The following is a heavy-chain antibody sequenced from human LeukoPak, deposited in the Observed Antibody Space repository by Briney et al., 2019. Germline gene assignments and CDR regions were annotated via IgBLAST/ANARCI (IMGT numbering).Heavy chain of an antibody. CDR3: ARDRFDAFDI. CDR1: GFTFSIYS. CDR2: ISSSRSTI. Sequence: RGSLSLSCAASGFTFSIYSMNWIRQAPGKGLEWVSYISSSRSTIYYADSVKGRFTISRDNAKNSMYLQMNSLRAEDTAVYYCARDRFDAFDIWGQGTMVTVSS. D-gene: IGHD3-3*01. J-gene: IGHJ3*02. V-gene: IGHV3-48*01.